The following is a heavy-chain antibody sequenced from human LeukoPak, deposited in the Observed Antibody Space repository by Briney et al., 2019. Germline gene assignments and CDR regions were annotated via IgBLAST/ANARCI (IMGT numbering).Heavy chain of an antibody. CDR3: AKDKLQYNYYMDV. J-gene: IGHJ6*03. CDR1: GFTFSSYG. CDR2: IHYDGSNE. Sequence: PGGSLRLSCAASGFTFSSYGMHWVRQAPGKGLEWVAFIHYDGSNEYYADSVKGRFTISRDNSKNTLYLQMNSLRAEDTAVYYCAKDKLQYNYYMDVWGKGTTVTVSS. V-gene: IGHV3-30*02. D-gene: IGHD1-1*01.